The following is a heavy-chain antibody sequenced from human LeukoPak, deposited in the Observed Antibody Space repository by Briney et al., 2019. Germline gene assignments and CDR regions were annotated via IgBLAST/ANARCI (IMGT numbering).Heavy chain of an antibody. CDR2: INPDSGAT. CDR3: ARNDRGSGMGY. V-gene: IGHV1-2*06. Sequence: ASVKVSFKASGYTFIGYYLHWVRQAPGQGLEFMGHINPDSGATTYAQKFQGRVTMTRDTSISTAYMELSSLTSDDTAVYYCARNDRGSGMGYWGQGTLVTVSS. D-gene: IGHD3-10*01. CDR1: GYTFIGYY. J-gene: IGHJ4*02.